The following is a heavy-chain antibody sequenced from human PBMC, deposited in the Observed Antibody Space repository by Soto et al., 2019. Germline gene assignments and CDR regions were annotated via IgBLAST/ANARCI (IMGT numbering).Heavy chain of an antibody. CDR2: ISGGGSYI. J-gene: IGHJ6*02. V-gene: IGHV3-21*06. CDR1: GLTFSDEN. CDR3: ARDSDCHSTSCFFPPHV. Sequence: PGGSLRLSCSASGLTFSDENMSWVRQVPGKGLEWVSGISGGGSYIFYADSVQGRFSISRDNPKNSLFLGMNSLRVEDTAVYYCARDSDCHSTSCFFPPHVWGQGTTGT. D-gene: IGHD2-2*01.